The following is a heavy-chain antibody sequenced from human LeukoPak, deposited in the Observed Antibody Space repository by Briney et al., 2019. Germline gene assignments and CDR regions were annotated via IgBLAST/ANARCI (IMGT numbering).Heavy chain of an antibody. D-gene: IGHD3-3*02. CDR1: GGSISSSSYY. J-gene: IGHJ4*02. V-gene: IGHV4-39*07. CDR2: IYYSGST. Sequence: PSETLSLTCTVSGGSISSSSYYWGWIRQPPGKGLEWIGSIYYSGSTYYNPSLKSRVTISVDTSKNQFSLKLSSVTAADTAVYYCARSLGQHWPYYWGQGTLVTVSS. CDR3: ARSLGQHWPYY.